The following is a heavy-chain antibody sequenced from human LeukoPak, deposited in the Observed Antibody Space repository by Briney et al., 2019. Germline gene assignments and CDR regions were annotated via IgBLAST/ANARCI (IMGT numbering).Heavy chain of an antibody. CDR1: GGSISSYY. Sequence: SETLSLTCTVSGGSISSYYWSWIRQPPGKGLERIGYIYYSGSTNYNPSLKSRVTISVDTSKNQFSLKLSSVTAADTAVYYCARDSSRLNWFDPWGQGTLVTMSS. V-gene: IGHV4-59*01. CDR2: IYYSGST. J-gene: IGHJ5*02. CDR3: ARDSSRLNWFDP.